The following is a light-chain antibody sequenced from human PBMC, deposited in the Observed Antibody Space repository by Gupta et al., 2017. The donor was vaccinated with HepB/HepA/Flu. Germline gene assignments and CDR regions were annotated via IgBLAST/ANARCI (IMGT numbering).Light chain of an antibody. Sequence: QSALTQPPSVSGSPGQSVTISCTGTSSDIGSYTRVSWYQQSPCTPPKLIIYEVDNRPSGVPDRFSGSKSGNTASLTISGLQTEDEADYYCSSYTTSNTDVFGIGTKVTVL. CDR3: SSYTTSNTDV. CDR1: SSDIGSYTR. J-gene: IGLJ1*01. CDR2: EVD. V-gene: IGLV2-18*02.